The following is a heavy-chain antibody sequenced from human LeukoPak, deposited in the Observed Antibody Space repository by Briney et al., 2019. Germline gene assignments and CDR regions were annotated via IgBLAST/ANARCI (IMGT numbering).Heavy chain of an antibody. CDR3: ARLLYYDSSGFYYNAIDY. CDR1: GFTFSDFS. J-gene: IGHJ4*02. D-gene: IGHD3-22*01. V-gene: IGHV3-48*02. Sequence: GGSLRLSCAASGFTFSDFSMNWVRQAPGKGLEWVSFISASSSTIYYADSVKGRFTVSRDNAMNSLFLQMNGLRDEDSALYYCARLLYYDSSGFYYNAIDYWGQGTLVTVAS. CDR2: ISASSSTI.